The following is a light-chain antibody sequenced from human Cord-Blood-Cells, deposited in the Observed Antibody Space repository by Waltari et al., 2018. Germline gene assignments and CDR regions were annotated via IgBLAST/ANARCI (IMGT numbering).Light chain of an antibody. V-gene: IGKV1-NL1*01. CDR1: QGISNS. CDR3: QQYYSTPRLT. CDR2: AAA. Sequence: DIQMTQSPSSLSASVGDRVTITCRASQGISNSLAWYQQKPGKAPKLLLYAAARLESGGPSRFSGSGAGTDYTRTISSLQPEDFATYYCQQYYSTPRLTFGGGTKGEIK. J-gene: IGKJ4*01.